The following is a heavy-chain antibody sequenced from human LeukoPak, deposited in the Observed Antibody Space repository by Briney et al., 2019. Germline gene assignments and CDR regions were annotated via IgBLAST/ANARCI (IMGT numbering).Heavy chain of an antibody. Sequence: GGSLRLSCAASGFTFSTYSMNWVRQAPGKGLEWGSYISSGSGTINYADSVKGRFTFSRDNAKNSLYLQMNSLRVEDRAVYSCAREVGSPDYWGQGTLVTVSS. CDR2: ISSGSGTI. V-gene: IGHV3-48*01. CDR3: AREVGSPDY. D-gene: IGHD6-13*01. J-gene: IGHJ4*02. CDR1: GFTFSTYS.